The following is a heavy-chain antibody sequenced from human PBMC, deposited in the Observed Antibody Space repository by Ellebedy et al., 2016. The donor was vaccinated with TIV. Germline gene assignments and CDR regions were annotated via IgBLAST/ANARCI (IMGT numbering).Heavy chain of an antibody. D-gene: IGHD6-19*01. CDR3: ARWAASGWYYFDY. CDR1: GGSLSSGDYY. Sequence: SETLSLTXTVSGGSLSSGDYYWAWIRQPPGKGLEWIGSIYYTGNTHYRPSFKSRVTISVDTSKNQFSLKLSSVTAADTAVYYCARWAASGWYYFDYWGQGTLVTVSS. J-gene: IGHJ4*02. CDR2: IYYTGNT. V-gene: IGHV4-39*01.